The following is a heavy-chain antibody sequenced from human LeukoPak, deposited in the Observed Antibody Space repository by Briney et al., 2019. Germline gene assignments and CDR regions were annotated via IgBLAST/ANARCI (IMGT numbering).Heavy chain of an antibody. CDR1: GFPLRSYS. J-gene: IGHJ4*02. CDR2: IRSKAKSYAT. D-gene: IGHD1-26*01. V-gene: IGHV3-73*01. Sequence: PGGSLRLSCAASGFPLRSYSINWVRQASGKGLEWIGRIRSKAKSYATAYVESVKGRFTISRDDSKSTAYLQMNSLQTEDTAVYYCASIVGGTSIDYWGQGTLVTVSS. CDR3: ASIVGGTSIDY.